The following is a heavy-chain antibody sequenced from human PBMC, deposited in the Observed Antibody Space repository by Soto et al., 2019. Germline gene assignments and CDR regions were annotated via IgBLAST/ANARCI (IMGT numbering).Heavy chain of an antibody. J-gene: IGHJ5*02. D-gene: IGHD2-2*02. CDR2: INSDGSST. Sequence: XVCLRLSFAACGFTFSSYCMHWVRQAPGKGLVWVSRINSDGSSTSYADSVKGRFTISRDNAKNTLYLQMNSLRAEDTAVYYCARGGYCSSTSCYKFRWFDPWGQGTLVTVSS. CDR1: GFTFSSYC. CDR3: ARGGYCSSTSCYKFRWFDP. V-gene: IGHV3-74*01.